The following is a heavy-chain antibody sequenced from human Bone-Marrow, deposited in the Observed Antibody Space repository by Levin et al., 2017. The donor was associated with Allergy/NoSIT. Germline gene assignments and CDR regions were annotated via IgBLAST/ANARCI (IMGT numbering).Heavy chain of an antibody. CDR2: LPPPRGSP. Sequence: KISCKASGYPFTSYDINWVRQATGQGLEWIVFLPPPRGSPGSAPPFQGRVTMTRDAAISTAYMELNSLRSDDTAVYYCARVWGSVDYWGQGTLVTVSS. J-gene: IGHJ4*02. D-gene: IGHD3-16*01. CDR3: ARVWGSVDY. CDR1: GYPFTSYD. V-gene: IGHV1-8*01.